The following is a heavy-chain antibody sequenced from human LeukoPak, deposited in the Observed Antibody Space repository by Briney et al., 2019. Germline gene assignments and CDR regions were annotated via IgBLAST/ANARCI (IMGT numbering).Heavy chain of an antibody. D-gene: IGHD2-21*02. J-gene: IGHJ2*01. CDR1: GGSISSSSYY. V-gene: IGHV4-39*01. Sequence: SETLSLTCTVSGGSISSSSYYWGWIRQPPGKGLEWIGSIYYSGSTYYNPSLKSRVTISVDTSKNQFSLKLSSVTAADTAVYYCASETCGGDCYRYWYFELWGRGTLVTVSS. CDR2: IYYSGST. CDR3: ASETCGGDCYRYWYFEL.